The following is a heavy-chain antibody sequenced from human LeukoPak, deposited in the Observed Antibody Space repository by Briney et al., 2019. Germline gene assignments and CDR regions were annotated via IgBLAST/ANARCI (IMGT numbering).Heavy chain of an antibody. CDR2: IIPILGIA. V-gene: IGHV1-69*04. CDR3: ARDRGRVMITFGGVIVKGFDP. D-gene: IGHD3-16*02. Sequence: SVKVSCKASGGTFSSYTISWVRQAPGQGLEWMGRIIPILGIANYAQKFQGRVTITADKSTSTAYMELSSLRSEDTAVYYCARDRGRVMITFGGVIVKGFDPWGQGTLVTVSS. CDR1: GGTFSSYT. J-gene: IGHJ5*02.